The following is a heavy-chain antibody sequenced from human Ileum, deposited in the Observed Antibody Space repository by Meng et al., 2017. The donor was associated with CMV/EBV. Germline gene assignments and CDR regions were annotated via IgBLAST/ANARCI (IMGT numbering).Heavy chain of an antibody. CDR2: MYFSGIA. D-gene: IGHD1-26*01. J-gene: IGHJ4*02. CDR1: GGPISSGSHS. V-gene: IGHV4-39*07. CDR3: ARDLTNKWFYY. Sequence: MQRQGSGPGLGKPAETLSLTCTASGGPISSGSHSWAWFRQPPGKRLEWIGSMYFSGIADYNPSLKSRVTISLHATQKQFSLRLTSVTAADSAVYFCARDLTNKWFYYWGQGTLVTVSS.